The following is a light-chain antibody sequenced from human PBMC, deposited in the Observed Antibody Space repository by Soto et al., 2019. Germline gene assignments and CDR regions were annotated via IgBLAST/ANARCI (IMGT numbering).Light chain of an antibody. CDR1: SSDVGGYDL. Sequence: ALTQPRSVSGSPGQSVTISCTGTSSDVGGYDLVSWYQQHPGKAPKLMIYDVTKRPSGVPDRFSGSRSGNTASLTISGLQAEDDADYYCCSYAGTYTFYVFGTGTKVTVL. CDR2: DVT. J-gene: IGLJ1*01. V-gene: IGLV2-11*01. CDR3: CSYAGTYTFYV.